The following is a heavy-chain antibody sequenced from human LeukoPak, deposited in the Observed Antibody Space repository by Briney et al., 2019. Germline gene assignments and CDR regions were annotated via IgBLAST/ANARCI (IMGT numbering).Heavy chain of an antibody. CDR2: IYTSGST. CDR1: GGSISSGSYY. Sequence: PSQTLSLTCTVSGGSISSGSYYWSWIRQPAGKGLESIGRIYTSGSTNYNPSLKSRVTISVDTSNNQFSLKLSSVTAADTAVYYCARGPPMCSSTSCFPDAFDIWGQGTMVSVSS. J-gene: IGHJ3*02. V-gene: IGHV4-61*02. D-gene: IGHD2-2*01. CDR3: ARGPPMCSSTSCFPDAFDI.